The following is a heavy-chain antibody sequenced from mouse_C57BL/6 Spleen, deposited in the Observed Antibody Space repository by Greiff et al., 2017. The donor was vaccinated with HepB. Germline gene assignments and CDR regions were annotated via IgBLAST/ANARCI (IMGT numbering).Heavy chain of an antibody. CDR2: IDPETGGT. CDR3: TPTVVAGRYFDY. J-gene: IGHJ2*01. D-gene: IGHD1-1*01. V-gene: IGHV1-15*01. Sequence: VQLQQSGAELVRPGASVTLSCKASGYTFTDYEMHWVKQTPVHGLEWIGAIDPETGGTAYNQKFKGKAILTADKSSSTAYMELRSLTSEDSAVYYCTPTVVAGRYFDYWGQGTTLTVSS. CDR1: GYTFTDYE.